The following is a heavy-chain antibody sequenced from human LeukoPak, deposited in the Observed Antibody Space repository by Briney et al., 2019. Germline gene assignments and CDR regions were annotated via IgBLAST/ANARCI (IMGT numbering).Heavy chain of an antibody. CDR2: IYYSGSA. V-gene: IGHV4-59*08. J-gene: IGHJ4*02. Sequence: SSETLSLTCAVYGGSFSSYYWSWIRQPPGKGLEWIGYIYYSGSASYSPSLKSRVTISVDTSKNQFSLNLSSVTAADTAVYYCARQGSVGATPLDYWGQGILVTVSS. D-gene: IGHD1-26*01. CDR3: ARQGSVGATPLDY. CDR1: GGSFSSYY.